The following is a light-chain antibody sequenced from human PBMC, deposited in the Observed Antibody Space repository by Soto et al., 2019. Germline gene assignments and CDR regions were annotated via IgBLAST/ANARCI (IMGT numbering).Light chain of an antibody. V-gene: IGLV3-21*04. J-gene: IGLJ2*01. CDR1: HIGSKS. CDR3: QVWDSRSDHVV. CDR2: YDS. Sequence: SYELTQPPSVSVAPGKTARITCGGNHIGSKSVHWYQQKPGQAPVLVIYYDSDRHSGIPERFSGSNSGNTATLTISRVEAGDEADYYCQVWDSRSDHVVFGGGTNVTVL.